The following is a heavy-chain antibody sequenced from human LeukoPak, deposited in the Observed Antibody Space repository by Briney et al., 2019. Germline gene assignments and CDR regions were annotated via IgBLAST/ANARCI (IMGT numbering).Heavy chain of an antibody. V-gene: IGHV1-2*02. CDR3: ARPGGRPGYSGSDFDN. CDR1: GYTFTSNY. D-gene: IGHD5-12*01. Sequence: ASVKVSCKAFGYTFTSNYMHWVRQAPGQGLEWMGWTDPNNGGTTYAQKFQGRVTMTRDTSISTVYMELRRLRSDDRAVYFCARPGGRPGYSGSDFDNWGQGTLVTVSS. CDR2: TDPNNGGT. J-gene: IGHJ4*02.